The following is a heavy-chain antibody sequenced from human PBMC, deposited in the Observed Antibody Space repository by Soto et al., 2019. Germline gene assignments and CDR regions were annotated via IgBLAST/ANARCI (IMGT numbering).Heavy chain of an antibody. CDR3: ATFSIGADY. V-gene: IGHV4-38-2*01. CDR2: IYHSGST. J-gene: IGHJ4*02. Sequence: PSETLSLTCAVSGYSISSGYYWGWIRQPPGKGLEWIGSIYHSGSTYYNPSLKSRVTISVDTSKNQFSLKLSSVTAADTAVYYCATFSIGADYWGQGTLVTVSS. D-gene: IGHD2-15*01. CDR1: GYSISSGYY.